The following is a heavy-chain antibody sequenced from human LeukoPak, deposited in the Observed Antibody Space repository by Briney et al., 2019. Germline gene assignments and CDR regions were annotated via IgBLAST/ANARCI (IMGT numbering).Heavy chain of an antibody. CDR3: ARDAVDTANAV. D-gene: IGHD5-18*01. J-gene: IGHJ6*02. V-gene: IGHV3-74*01. CDR2: INSDGSIT. CDR1: GFTFTTYW. Sequence: GGSLRLSCAASGFTFTTYWMHWVRQAPGKGLVWVSHINSDGSITSYADSVKGRLTISRDNAKNTLYLQINSLRAEDTAVYYCARDAVDTANAVWGQGTTVTVSS.